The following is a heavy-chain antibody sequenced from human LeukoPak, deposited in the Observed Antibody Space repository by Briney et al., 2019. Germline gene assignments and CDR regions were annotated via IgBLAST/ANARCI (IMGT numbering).Heavy chain of an antibody. V-gene: IGHV4-59*01. Sequence: RASETLSLTCTVSGDSISNYYWAWIRQPPGRGLEWIGHIYDTGITKDNPALESRLTISLQTSRNRFSLNLSSLTAADTAIYFCARVRNFPDAFDIWGQGRMVTVSS. CDR1: GDSISNYY. CDR3: ARVRNFPDAFDI. J-gene: IGHJ3*02. CDR2: IYDTGIT.